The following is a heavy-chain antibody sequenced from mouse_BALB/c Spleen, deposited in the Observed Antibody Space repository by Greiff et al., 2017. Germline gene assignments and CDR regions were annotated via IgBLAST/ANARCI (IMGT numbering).Heavy chain of an antibody. D-gene: IGHD1-1*01. CDR2: ISSGGST. J-gene: IGHJ3*01. Sequence: DVKLVESGGGLVKPGGSLKLSCAASGFTFSSYAMSWVRQTPEKRLEWVASISSGGSTYYPDSVKGRFTISRDNARNILYLQMSSLRSEDTAMYYCARGDYYGSSSFAYWGQGTLVTVSA. V-gene: IGHV5-6-5*01. CDR3: ARGDYYGSSSFAY. CDR1: GFTFSSYA.